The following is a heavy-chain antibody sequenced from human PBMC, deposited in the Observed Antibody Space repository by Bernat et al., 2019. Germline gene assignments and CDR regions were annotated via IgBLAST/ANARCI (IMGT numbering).Heavy chain of an antibody. V-gene: IGHV3-74*03. CDR2: IKSDGSFT. D-gene: IGHD1-26*01. CDR3: VRDREAGWLDP. Sequence: EVQLVESGGGLVQPGGSLRLSCAASGFTLSDYWMHWVRQLPGKGLVWVSLIKSDGSFTTYADSVKGRFTISRDNAKNKLYLQMNSLRAEDTAVYYCVRDREAGWLDPWGQGTLVTVSS. J-gene: IGHJ5*02. CDR1: GFTLSDYW.